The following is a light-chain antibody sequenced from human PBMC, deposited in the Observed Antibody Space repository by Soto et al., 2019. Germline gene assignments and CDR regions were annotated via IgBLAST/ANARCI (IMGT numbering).Light chain of an antibody. V-gene: IGKV3-20*01. CDR1: QTVSSSY. J-gene: IGKJ4*01. CDR2: GAS. CDR3: QQYGRSPLT. Sequence: EIVLTQSPGTLSLSPGERATLSCRASQTVSSSYLAWYQQKPGQAPRLLISGASSRATGIPDRFSGSGSGTDFTLTISRLEPEDFAVYYGQQYGRSPLTFGEGTKVEIK.